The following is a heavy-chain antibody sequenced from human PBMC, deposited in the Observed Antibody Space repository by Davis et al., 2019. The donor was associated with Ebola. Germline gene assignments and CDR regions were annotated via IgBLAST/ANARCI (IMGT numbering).Heavy chain of an antibody. CDR3: AKSNYDILTGYHDVFHI. V-gene: IGHV3-30*18. Sequence: PGGSLRLSCAASGFTFSSYGMHWVRQAPGKGLEWVAVISHDGSNKYYADSVKGRFTISRDNPKNTLYLQMNSLRAEDTAVYYCAKSNYDILTGYHDVFHIWGQGTMVTVSS. D-gene: IGHD3-9*01. CDR1: GFTFSSYG. J-gene: IGHJ3*02. CDR2: ISHDGSNK.